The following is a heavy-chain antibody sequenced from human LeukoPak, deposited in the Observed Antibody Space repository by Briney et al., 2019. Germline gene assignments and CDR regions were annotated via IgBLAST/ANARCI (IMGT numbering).Heavy chain of an antibody. V-gene: IGHV3-49*03. D-gene: IGHD2-15*01. J-gene: IGHJ4*02. CDR1: GFTFGD. Sequence: GGSLRLSCTASGFTFGDLTWFRQAPGKGLEWVSFIRNKASGGTTEHAASVRGRFTTSRDDSKSIAYLQMNSLKTKDTALYYCTRDRIMTDFWGQGTLVTVSS. CDR2: IRNKASGGTT. CDR3: TRDRIMTDF.